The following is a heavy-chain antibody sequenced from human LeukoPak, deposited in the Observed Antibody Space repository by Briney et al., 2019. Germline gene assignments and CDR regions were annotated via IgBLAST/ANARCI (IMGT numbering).Heavy chain of an antibody. CDR2: IKQDGSEK. J-gene: IGHJ5*02. D-gene: IGHD4/OR15-4a*01. Sequence: PGGSLRLSCAASGFTFSTYWMSWVRQAPGKGLEWVANIKQDGSEKVYVDSVKGRFTISRDNAKNSLYLQMNSLRAEDTAVYYCAREVLGPRGGFDPWGQGTLATVSS. CDR3: AREVLGPRGGFDP. V-gene: IGHV3-7*01. CDR1: GFTFSTYW.